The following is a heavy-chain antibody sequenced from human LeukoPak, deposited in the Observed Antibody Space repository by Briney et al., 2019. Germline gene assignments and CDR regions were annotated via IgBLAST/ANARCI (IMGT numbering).Heavy chain of an antibody. CDR2: IKQDGSAK. CDR1: GFTFSSYW. D-gene: IGHD7-27*01. Sequence: GGSLRLSCAASGFTFSSYWMSWVRQAPGKGLEWVANIKQDGSAKYYVDSVKGRFTISRDNTKNSLYLQINSLRAEDTAVYYCARDRSWGDAFDIWGQGTMVTVSS. CDR3: ARDRSWGDAFDI. V-gene: IGHV3-7*01. J-gene: IGHJ3*02.